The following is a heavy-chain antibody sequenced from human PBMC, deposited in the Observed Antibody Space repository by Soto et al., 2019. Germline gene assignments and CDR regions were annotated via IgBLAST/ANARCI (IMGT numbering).Heavy chain of an antibody. Sequence: PGGSLRLSCEVSDFTITNTWMNWVRQAPGKGLEWVGRIKSKFDGETIDYAAPVKGRFTISRDDSKNIVYLQMNSLNTEDTAVYYCATGLLRYYAYWGHGTLVTVSS. CDR1: DFTITNTW. CDR2: IKSKFDGETI. CDR3: ATGLLRYYAY. V-gene: IGHV3-15*07. J-gene: IGHJ4*01. D-gene: IGHD3-9*01.